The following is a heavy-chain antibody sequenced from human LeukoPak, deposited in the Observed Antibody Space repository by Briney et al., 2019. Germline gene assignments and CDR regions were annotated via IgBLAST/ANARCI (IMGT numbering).Heavy chain of an antibody. V-gene: IGHV1-8*01. J-gene: IGHJ4*02. Sequence: ASVKVSCKASGYTFTSYDINWVRQATGQGLEWIGWMNPNSGYTDYAQKFQGRVTMTRNASISTAYMELSSLRSEDTAVYYCARGQGVVAPIDYWGQGTLVTVSS. CDR3: ARGQGVVAPIDY. CDR2: MNPNSGYT. CDR1: GYTFTSYD. D-gene: IGHD2-15*01.